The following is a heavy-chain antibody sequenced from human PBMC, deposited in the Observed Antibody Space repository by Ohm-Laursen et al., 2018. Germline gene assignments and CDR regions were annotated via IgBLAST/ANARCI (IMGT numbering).Heavy chain of an antibody. D-gene: IGHD6-13*01. V-gene: IGHV3-30*18. CDR3: AKDLHRECSSSWCTKTRYYYYYGMDV. Sequence: SLRLSCSASGFTFSSYGMHWVRQAPGKGLEWVAVISYDGSNKYYADSVKGRFTISRDNSKNTLYLQMNSLRAEGTAVYYCAKDLHRECSSSWCTKTRYYYYYGMDVWGQGTTVTVSS. CDR1: GFTFSSYG. J-gene: IGHJ6*02. CDR2: ISYDGSNK.